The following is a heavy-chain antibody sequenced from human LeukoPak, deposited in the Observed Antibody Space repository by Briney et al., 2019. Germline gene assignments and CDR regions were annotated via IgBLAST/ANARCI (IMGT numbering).Heavy chain of an antibody. J-gene: IGHJ6*02. CDR2: INHSGST. CDR1: GGSFSGYY. Sequence: SETLSLTCAVYGGSFSGYYWSWIRQPPGKGLEWIGQINHSGSTNYNPSLKSRVTISVDTSKNQFSLKLSSVTAADTAVYYCARRDSSSSRGVDYYGMDVWGQGTTVTVSS. V-gene: IGHV4-34*01. CDR3: ARRDSSSSRGVDYYGMDV. D-gene: IGHD6-6*01.